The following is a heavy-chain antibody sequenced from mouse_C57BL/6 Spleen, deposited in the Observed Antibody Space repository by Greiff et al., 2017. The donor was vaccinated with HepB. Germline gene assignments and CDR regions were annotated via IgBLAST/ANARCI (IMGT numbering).Heavy chain of an antibody. Sequence: VQLQQSGAELVKPGASVKLSCTASGFNIKDYYMHWVKQRTEKGLEWIGRIDPEDGETKYAPNFQGKATMTADTSSNTAYLQLSSLTSEDTAVYYCARGGDSPFDYWGQGTTLTVSS. J-gene: IGHJ2*01. CDR1: GFNIKDYY. CDR3: ARGGDSPFDY. V-gene: IGHV14-2*01. D-gene: IGHD2-13*01. CDR2: IDPEDGET.